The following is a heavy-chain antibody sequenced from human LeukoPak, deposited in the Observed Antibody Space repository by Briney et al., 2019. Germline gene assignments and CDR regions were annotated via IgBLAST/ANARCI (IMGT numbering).Heavy chain of an antibody. J-gene: IGHJ4*02. CDR3: GSVWRALVYKIDY. D-gene: IGHD1-1*01. V-gene: IGHV3-33*01. CDR2: IWYDGSNK. CDR1: GITFRNYG. Sequence: GGSLRLSCAASGITFRNYGMHWVRQAPGKGLEWVAIIWYDGSNKYYADSVKGRFTISRDNSKNTLYLQMNSLRVEDTAVYYGGSVWRALVYKIDYGGQETRVAVSS.